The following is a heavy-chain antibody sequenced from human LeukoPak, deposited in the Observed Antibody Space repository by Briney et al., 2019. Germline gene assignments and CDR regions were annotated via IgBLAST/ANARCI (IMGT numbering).Heavy chain of an antibody. D-gene: IGHD3-22*01. CDR1: GFTFSSHA. V-gene: IGHV3-23*01. J-gene: IGHJ4*02. Sequence: GGPLRLSCAASGFTFSSHAMNWVRQAPGKGLEWVSAVSGGGVTTYYADSVKGRFTISRDNSKNTLYLQMSSLRDEDTAVYYCSKVPGYYYDSSGSYFDYWGQGTLVTVPS. CDR3: SKVPGYYYDSSGSYFDY. CDR2: VSGGGVTT.